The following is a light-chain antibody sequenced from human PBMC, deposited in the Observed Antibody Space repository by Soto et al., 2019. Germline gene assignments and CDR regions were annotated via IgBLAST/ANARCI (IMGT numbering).Light chain of an antibody. CDR2: GAA. Sequence: EIVLTQSPGTLSLSPGERDTLSFRASQSVSSSYLAWYQQKPGQAPRLLIEGAASRGTGISGSYGGSGSGTEMTRTISRLEAEYFAVNYCQQYGSSLYSFGQGTKLVFK. V-gene: IGKV3-20*01. CDR1: QSVSSSY. J-gene: IGKJ2*01. CDR3: QQYGSSLYS.